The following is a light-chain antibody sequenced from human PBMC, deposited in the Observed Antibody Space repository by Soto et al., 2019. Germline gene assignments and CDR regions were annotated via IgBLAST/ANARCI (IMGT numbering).Light chain of an antibody. J-gene: IGKJ1*01. CDR1: QNINRW. CDR2: DAS. V-gene: IGKV1-5*01. CDR3: KHYHFYRWT. Sequence: DIQMTQSPSTLSASVGDRATITCRASQNINRWLAWYQHKPGKAPKVLIYDASSLESGVPSSFSGSGSGTEFTLTFRSLQPDDFATYYCKHYHFYRWTFGKGTQVEVK.